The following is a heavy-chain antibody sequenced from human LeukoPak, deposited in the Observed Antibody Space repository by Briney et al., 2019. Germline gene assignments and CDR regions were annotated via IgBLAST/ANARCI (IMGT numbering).Heavy chain of an antibody. CDR3: ARSTAVTIFDY. CDR1: GGSFSGYY. Sequence: SETMSLTCAVYGGSFSGYYWSWIRQPPGKGLEWIGEINHSGSNNYNPSLKSRVTISVDTSKNQFSLKLSSVTAADTAVYYCARSTAVTIFDYWGQGTLVTVSS. J-gene: IGHJ4*02. CDR2: INHSGSN. D-gene: IGHD4-17*01. V-gene: IGHV4-34*01.